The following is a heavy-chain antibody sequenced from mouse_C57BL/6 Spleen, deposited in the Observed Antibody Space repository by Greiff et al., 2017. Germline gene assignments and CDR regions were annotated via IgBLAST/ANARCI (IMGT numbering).Heavy chain of an antibody. V-gene: IGHV3-6*01. CDR2: ISYDGSN. J-gene: IGHJ1*03. D-gene: IGHD4-1*01. Sequence: EVKLMESGPGLVKPSQSLSLTCSVTGYSITSGYYWNWIRQFPGNKLEWMGYISYDGSNNYNPSLKNRISITRDTSKNQFFLKLNSVTTEDTATYYCARNWEYFDVWGTGTTVTVSS. CDR3: ARNWEYFDV. CDR1: GYSITSGYY.